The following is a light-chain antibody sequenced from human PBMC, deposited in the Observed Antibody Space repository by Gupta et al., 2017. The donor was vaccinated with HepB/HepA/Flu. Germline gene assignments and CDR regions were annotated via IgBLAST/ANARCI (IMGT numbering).Light chain of an antibody. J-gene: IGLJ2*01. CDR3: QSYDSSLSTRV. CDR2: GDT. V-gene: IGLV1-40*01. CDR1: SSNIGAGLD. Sequence: SVLTQPPSVSGAPGTRVPISCTGSSSNIGAGLDVHWYQQLPGTAPKLLIYGDTNRPSGVPDRFSGSRSVTSASLAITGLQAEDEADYYCQSYDSSLSTRVFGGGTKLTVL.